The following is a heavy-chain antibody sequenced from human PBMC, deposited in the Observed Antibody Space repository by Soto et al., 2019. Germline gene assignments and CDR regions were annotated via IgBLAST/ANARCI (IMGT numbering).Heavy chain of an antibody. J-gene: IGHJ6*02. V-gene: IGHV3-74*01. Sequence: GECLRRSCATTGFSFSHYWMHWVRQAPGKGLVWVSRINSDGSTTSYADSVKGRFTISRDNAKNTLYLQMNGLRAEDTAVYYCVRGNYYGMDVWCQGTKFTVSS. CDR2: INSDGSTT. CDR1: GFSFSHYW. CDR3: VRGNYYGMDV.